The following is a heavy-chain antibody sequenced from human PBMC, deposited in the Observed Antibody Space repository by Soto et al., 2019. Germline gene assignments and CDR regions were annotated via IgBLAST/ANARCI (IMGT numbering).Heavy chain of an antibody. CDR1: GGSISSYY. Sequence: SETLSLTCTVSGGSISSYYWGWIRQPPGKGLEWIGYIYYSGRTNYNPSLKSRVTISVDTSKNQFSMKLSSVTAADTAVYYCAGIMKYYFDYWGQGTMVTVS. CDR2: IYYSGRT. CDR3: AGIMKYYFDY. D-gene: IGHD3-16*01. V-gene: IGHV4-59*01. J-gene: IGHJ4*02.